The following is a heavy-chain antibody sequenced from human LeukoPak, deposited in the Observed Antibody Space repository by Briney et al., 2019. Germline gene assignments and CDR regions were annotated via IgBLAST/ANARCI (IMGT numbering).Heavy chain of an antibody. Sequence: GGSLRLSCAASGFTFSSFEMSWVRQAPGKGLEWVSYISSSGITIYYADSMKGRFTISRDNAKNTLYLQMNSLRAEDTAVYYCARVGADCSGDRCYWTYDAFDIWGQGTMVTVSS. CDR1: GFTFSSFE. J-gene: IGHJ3*02. D-gene: IGHD2-15*01. CDR2: ISSSGITI. CDR3: ARVGADCSGDRCYWTYDAFDI. V-gene: IGHV3-48*03.